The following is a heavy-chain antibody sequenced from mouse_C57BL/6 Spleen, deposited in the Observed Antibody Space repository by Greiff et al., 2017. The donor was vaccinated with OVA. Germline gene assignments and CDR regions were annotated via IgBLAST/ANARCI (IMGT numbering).Heavy chain of an antibody. V-gene: IGHV1-69*01. D-gene: IGHD4-1*01. CDR3: ARMVWDVYFDY. Sequence: VQLQQPGAELVMPGASVKLSCKASGYTFTSYWMHWVKQRPGQGLEWIGEIDPSDSYTNYNQKFKGKSTLTVDKSSSTAYMQLSSLTSEDSAVYYCARMVWDVYFDYWGQGTTLTVSS. CDR2: IDPSDSYT. CDR1: GYTFTSYW. J-gene: IGHJ2*01.